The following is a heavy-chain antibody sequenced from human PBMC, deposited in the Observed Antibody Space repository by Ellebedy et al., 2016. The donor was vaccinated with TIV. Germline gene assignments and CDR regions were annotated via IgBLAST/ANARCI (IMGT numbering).Heavy chain of an antibody. D-gene: IGHD3-10*01. Sequence: GGSLRLXXAASGFTFSSSWMSWVRQAPGKGLEWVANIKQDGSDKYYVDSVKGRFTISRDNAKNSLYLQMNSLRDEDTAVYYCARGFSSGNAHYWGQGTLVTVSS. CDR2: IKQDGSDK. CDR3: ARGFSSGNAHY. J-gene: IGHJ4*02. V-gene: IGHV3-7*04. CDR1: GFTFSSSW.